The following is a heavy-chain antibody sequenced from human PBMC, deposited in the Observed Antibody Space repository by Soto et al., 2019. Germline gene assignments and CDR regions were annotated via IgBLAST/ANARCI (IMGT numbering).Heavy chain of an antibody. D-gene: IGHD6-19*01. V-gene: IGHV3-23*01. Sequence: EVQLLESGGGLVQPGGSLRLSCAASGFTFSSYAMSWVRQAPGKGLEWVSAISGSGGSTYYADSVKDRFTISRDNSKNTLYLQMNSLRAEDTAVYYCAKRDGQQWPQIHYFDYWGQGTLVTVSS. CDR2: ISGSGGST. CDR1: GFTFSSYA. J-gene: IGHJ4*02. CDR3: AKRDGQQWPQIHYFDY.